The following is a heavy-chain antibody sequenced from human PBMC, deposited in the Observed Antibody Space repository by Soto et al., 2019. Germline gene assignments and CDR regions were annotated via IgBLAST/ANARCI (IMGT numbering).Heavy chain of an antibody. CDR3: AKEQRTRGGDCYSAY. CDR2: ISGSGDKT. CDR1: GFTFSGYA. Sequence: GGSLRLSCVASGFTFSGYAMDWVRQAPGKGLEWVSTISGSGDKTYYADSVKGRFTISRDNSKETLYLQMTSLRAEDTAVYYCAKEQRTRGGDCYSAYWGQGTLVTVSS. V-gene: IGHV3-23*01. J-gene: IGHJ4*02. D-gene: IGHD2-21*02.